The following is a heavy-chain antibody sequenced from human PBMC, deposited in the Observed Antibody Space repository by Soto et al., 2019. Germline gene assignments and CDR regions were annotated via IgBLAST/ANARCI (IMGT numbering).Heavy chain of an antibody. D-gene: IGHD2-2*01. CDR1: GGTFSSYA. CDR3: ARSQGCSTSVEIYYYYYYGMDV. J-gene: IGHJ6*02. CDR2: IIPISDTT. Sequence: QVQLVQSGAEVKKPGSSVKVSCKASGGTFSSYAISWVRQAPGQGLEWMGGIIPISDTTNYAHKFQGRVTITADESTSTAYKELSSLRSEETAVYDGARSQGCSTSVEIYYYYYYGMDVWGQGTTVTVSS. V-gene: IGHV1-69*01.